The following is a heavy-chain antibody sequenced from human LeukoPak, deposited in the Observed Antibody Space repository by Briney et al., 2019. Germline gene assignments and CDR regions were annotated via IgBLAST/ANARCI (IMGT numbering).Heavy chain of an antibody. CDR1: GFTVSGNY. D-gene: IGHD3-3*01. J-gene: IGHJ6*02. CDR2: IYVGGST. Sequence: GGSLRLSCAASGFTVSGNYMNWLRQAPGKGLEWVSVIYVGGSTYYAESVKGRFIISRDNSKNTLYLQMNSLRAEDTAVYYCARVFGSPNGFPNRGGLDVWGQGTTVTVSS. CDR3: ARVFGSPNGFPNRGGLDV. V-gene: IGHV3-53*01.